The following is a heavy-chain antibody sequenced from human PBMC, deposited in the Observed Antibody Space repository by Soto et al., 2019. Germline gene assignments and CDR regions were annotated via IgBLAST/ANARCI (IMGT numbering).Heavy chain of an antibody. V-gene: IGHV3-23*01. D-gene: IGHD2-15*01. CDR2: ISGSGGST. CDR3: AKGDFIVVVVAAPTLFVP. J-gene: IGHJ5*02. CDR1: GFTFSSYA. Sequence: EVQLLESGGGLVQPGGSLRLSCAASGFTFSSYAMSWVRQAPGKGLEWVSAISGSGGSTYYADSVKGRFTISRDNSKNTLYQQKNSLRAEDRSVYYCAKGDFIVVVVAAPTLFVPWGQGTMVTVSS.